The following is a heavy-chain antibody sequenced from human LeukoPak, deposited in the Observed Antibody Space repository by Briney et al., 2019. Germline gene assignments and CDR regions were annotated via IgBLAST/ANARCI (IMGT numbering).Heavy chain of an antibody. Sequence: GGSLRLSCAASGFTFSSYGMHWVRQAPGKGLEWVAVIWYDGSNKYYADSVKGRFTISRDNSKNTLYLQMNSLRAEDTAVYYCARDGGSYDFWSGYYSFDYWGQGTLVTVSS. D-gene: IGHD3-3*01. CDR3: ARDGGSYDFWSGYYSFDY. CDR2: IWYDGSNK. J-gene: IGHJ4*02. CDR1: GFTFSSYG. V-gene: IGHV3-33*01.